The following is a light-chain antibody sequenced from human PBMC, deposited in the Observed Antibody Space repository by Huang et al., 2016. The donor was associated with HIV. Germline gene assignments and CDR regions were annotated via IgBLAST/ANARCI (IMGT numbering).Light chain of an antibody. Sequence: DIQMTQSPSSLPASVGVRVTITCRERQSIKKDLNWYQQKQGKAPKRLIYGASSVQSGVPSRFSGSGSGTDFTLTSSSLLPEDFATYCCQQSYSTLLFTFGPGTKVDI. CDR1: QSIKKD. J-gene: IGKJ3*01. CDR2: GAS. CDR3: QQSYSTLLFT. V-gene: IGKV1-39*01.